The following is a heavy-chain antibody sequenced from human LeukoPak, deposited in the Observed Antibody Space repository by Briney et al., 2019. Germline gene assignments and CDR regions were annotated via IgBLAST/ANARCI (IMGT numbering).Heavy chain of an antibody. V-gene: IGHV1-46*01. J-gene: IGHJ4*02. CDR3: ARASRRGYFDY. CDR2: INPSGGST. Sequence: ASVKVSCKASGYTFTSYYMHWVRQAPGQGLEWMGIINPSGGSTSYAQKFQGRVTMTRDMSTSTVYVELSSLRSEDTAVYYCARASRRGYFDYWGQGTLVTVSS. CDR1: GYTFTSYY.